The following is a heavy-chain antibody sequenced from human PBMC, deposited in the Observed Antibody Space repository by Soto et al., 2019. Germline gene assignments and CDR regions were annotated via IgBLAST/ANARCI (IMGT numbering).Heavy chain of an antibody. J-gene: IGHJ4*02. V-gene: IGHV4-59*02. D-gene: IGHD5-18*01. Sequence: SSETLSLTCTVSGGSVSSYYWNWIRQPPGKGLEWIGYIFYSGSTSHNPSLKSRVTISIDTSKNQFSLKLSSVTAADTAVYYCARDRGYSYGDFDYWGQGTLVTVSS. CDR1: GGSVSSYY. CDR2: IFYSGST. CDR3: ARDRGYSYGDFDY.